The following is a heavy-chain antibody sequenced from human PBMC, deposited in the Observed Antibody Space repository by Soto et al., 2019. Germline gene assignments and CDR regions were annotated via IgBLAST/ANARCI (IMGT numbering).Heavy chain of an antibody. V-gene: IGHV1-69*05. CDR2: IIPIFGTA. Sequence: QVQLVQSGAEVKKPGSSVKVSCKASGGTFSSYAISWVRQAPGQGLEWMGGIIPIFGTANYAQKFQGRVTXNXDXXTSTAYMELSSLRSEDTAVYYCASQNWNDLYGMDVWGQGTTVTVSS. CDR3: ASQNWNDLYGMDV. D-gene: IGHD1-1*01. CDR1: GGTFSSYA. J-gene: IGHJ6*02.